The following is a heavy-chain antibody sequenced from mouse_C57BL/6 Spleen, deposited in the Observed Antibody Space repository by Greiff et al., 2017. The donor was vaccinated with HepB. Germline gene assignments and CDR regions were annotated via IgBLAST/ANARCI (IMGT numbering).Heavy chain of an antibody. J-gene: IGHJ1*03. CDR1: GYTFTSYW. CDR3: ARMRGYDYVWYFDV. Sequence: QVHVKQPGAELVKPGASVKLSCKASGYTFTSYWMHWVKQRPGRGLEWIGRIDPNSGGTKYNEKFKSKATLTVDKPSSTAYMQLSSLTSEDSAVYYCARMRGYDYVWYFDVWGTGTTVTVSS. D-gene: IGHD2-4*01. CDR2: IDPNSGGT. V-gene: IGHV1-72*01.